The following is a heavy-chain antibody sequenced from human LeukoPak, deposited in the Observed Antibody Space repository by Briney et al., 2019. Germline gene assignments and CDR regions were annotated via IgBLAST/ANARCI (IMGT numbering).Heavy chain of an antibody. CDR2: ISSSSSYL. CDR3: ARVYDFWSGYYDY. CDR1: GFTFSSYS. Sequence: GGSLRLSCAASGFTFSSYSMNWVRQAPGKGLEWVSSISSSSSYLYYADSVKGRFTISRDNAKNSLYLQMNSLRAEDTAVYYCARVYDFWSGYYDYWGQGTLVTVSS. V-gene: IGHV3-21*01. J-gene: IGHJ4*02. D-gene: IGHD3-3*01.